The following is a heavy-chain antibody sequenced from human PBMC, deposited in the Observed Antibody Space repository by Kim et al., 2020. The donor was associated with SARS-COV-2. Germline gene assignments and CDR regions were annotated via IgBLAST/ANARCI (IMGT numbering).Heavy chain of an antibody. CDR3: ARAPINYYDSSGYYPEQFDY. CDR2: IIPIFGTA. D-gene: IGHD3-22*01. V-gene: IGHV1-69*13. J-gene: IGHJ4*02. Sequence: SVKVSCKASGGTFSSYAISWVRQAHGQGLEWMGGIIPIFGTANYAQKFQGRVTITADESTSTAYMELSSLRSEDTAVYYCARAPINYYDSSGYYPEQFDYWGQGTLVTVSS. CDR1: GGTFSSYA.